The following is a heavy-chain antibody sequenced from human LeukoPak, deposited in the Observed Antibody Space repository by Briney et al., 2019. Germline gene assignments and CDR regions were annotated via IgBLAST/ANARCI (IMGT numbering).Heavy chain of an antibody. V-gene: IGHV5-51*01. CDR3: ARPMVRGVITYYFDY. CDR1: GYSFTSYW. Sequence: GESLQISCKGSGYSFTSYWIGWVRPMPGKGLEWMGIIYPGDSDTRYSPSFQGQVTISADKSISTAYLQWSSLKASDTAMYYCARPMVRGVITYYFDYWGQGTLVTVSS. J-gene: IGHJ4*02. D-gene: IGHD3-10*01. CDR2: IYPGDSDT.